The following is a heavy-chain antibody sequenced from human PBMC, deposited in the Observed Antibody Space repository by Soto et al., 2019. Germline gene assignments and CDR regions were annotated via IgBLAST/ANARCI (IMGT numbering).Heavy chain of an antibody. CDR2: ISYDGSNK. D-gene: IGHD3-22*01. CDR1: GFTFSSSA. J-gene: IGHJ4*02. V-gene: IGHV3-30-3*01. CDR3: ARGSTYYYDRSGYFDY. Sequence: QVQLVESGGGVVQPGRSLRLSCAASGFTFSSSAMHWVRQAPGKGLEWVAVISYDGSNKYYADSVTGRFTISRDNSKNTLYLQMNSLRAEDTAVYYCARGSTYYYDRSGYFDYRGQGTLVTLSS.